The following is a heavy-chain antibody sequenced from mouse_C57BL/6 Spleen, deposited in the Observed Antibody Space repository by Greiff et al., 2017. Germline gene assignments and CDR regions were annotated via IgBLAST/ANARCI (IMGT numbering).Heavy chain of an antibody. V-gene: IGHV1-53*01. J-gene: IGHJ1*03. CDR2: IKPSNGGT. Sequence: QVQLQQPGTELVKPGASVKLSCKASGYTFTSYWMHWVKQRPGQGLEWIGNIKPSNGGTNYNEKFKSKATLTVAKSSCTAYMQLSSLTSEDSAVYYCARWVYGRSYWYFDVWGTGTTVTVSS. CDR1: GYTFTSYW. CDR3: ARWVYGRSYWYFDV. D-gene: IGHD1-1*02.